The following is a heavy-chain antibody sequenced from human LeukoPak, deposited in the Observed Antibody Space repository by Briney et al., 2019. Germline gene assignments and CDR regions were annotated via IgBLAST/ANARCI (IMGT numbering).Heavy chain of an antibody. Sequence: GASVKVSCKASGYTFTSYGISWVRQAPGQGLEWMGWISAYNGNTNYAQKLQGRVTMTTDTSTSTAYMELRSLRSDDTAVYYCARDESPRQRWLVSQPFFDYWGQGTLVTVSS. D-gene: IGHD6-19*01. CDR1: GYTFTSYG. CDR2: ISAYNGNT. V-gene: IGHV1-18*01. CDR3: ARDESPRQRWLVSQPFFDY. J-gene: IGHJ4*02.